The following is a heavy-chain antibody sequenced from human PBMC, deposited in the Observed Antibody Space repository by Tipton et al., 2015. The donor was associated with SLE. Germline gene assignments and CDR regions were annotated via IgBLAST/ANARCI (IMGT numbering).Heavy chain of an antibody. V-gene: IGHV4-39*01. J-gene: IGHJ6*03. CDR3: ARHEENYYYYYMDV. CDR2: IYYSGST. CDR1: GGSISSSSYF. Sequence: TLSLTCTVPGGSISSSSYFWGWLRQPPGKGLEWIGSIYYSGSTYYNPSLKSRVTISVDTSQNQFSLKLSSVTAAGAAVYYCARHEENYYYYYMDVWGKGTTVTVSS.